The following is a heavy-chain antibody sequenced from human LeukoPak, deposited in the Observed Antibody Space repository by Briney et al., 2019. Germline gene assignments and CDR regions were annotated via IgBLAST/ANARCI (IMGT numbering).Heavy chain of an antibody. Sequence: LAGGSLRLSCAASGFTFSSYSMTWVRQAPGKGLEWVSYISSSSSTIYYADSVKGRFTISRDNAKNSLFLQMNSLRDEGTAVYYCARVRRSAKNYYGMDVWGQGSTVTVSS. CDR1: GFTFSSYS. V-gene: IGHV3-48*02. J-gene: IGHJ6*02. CDR2: ISSSSSTI. CDR3: ARVRRSAKNYYGMDV.